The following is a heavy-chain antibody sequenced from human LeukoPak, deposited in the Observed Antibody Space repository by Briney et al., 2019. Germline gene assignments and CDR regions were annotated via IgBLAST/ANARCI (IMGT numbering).Heavy chain of an antibody. J-gene: IGHJ4*02. CDR2: IRYDGGNK. D-gene: IGHD6-19*01. CDR1: GFTFSSYG. CDR3: AKDLRSRAPSGWLRSGHLLDY. V-gene: IGHV3-30*02. Sequence: GGSLRLSCAASGFTFSSYGMHWVRQAPGKGLEWVAFIRYDGGNKYYADSVKGRFTISRDNSKNTLYLQMNSLRAEDTAVYYCAKDLRSRAPSGWLRSGHLLDYWGQGTLVTVSS.